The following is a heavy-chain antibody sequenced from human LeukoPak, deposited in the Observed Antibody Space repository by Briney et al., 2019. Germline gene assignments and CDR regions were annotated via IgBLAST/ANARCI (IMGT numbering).Heavy chain of an antibody. CDR2: INHNGNVN. V-gene: IGHV3-7*01. Sequence: GGSLRLSCAASGFTFSSYWMNWARQAPGKGLEWVASINHNGNVNYYVDSVKGRFTISRDNAKNSLYLQMNSLRAEDTAVYYCARIKGSSWPFDYWGQGTLVTVSS. CDR1: GFTFSSYW. D-gene: IGHD6-13*01. CDR3: ARIKGSSWPFDY. J-gene: IGHJ4*02.